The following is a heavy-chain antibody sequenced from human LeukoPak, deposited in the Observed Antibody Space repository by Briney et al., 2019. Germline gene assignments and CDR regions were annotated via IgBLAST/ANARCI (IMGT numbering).Heavy chain of an antibody. CDR1: GGSFSGYY. Sequence: SETLSLTCAVYGGSFSGYYWSWIRQPPGKGLEWIGEINHSGSTNYNPSLKSRVTISVGTSKNQFSLKLSSVTAADTAVYYCAALSSGSGWYYFDYWGQGTLVTVSS. D-gene: IGHD6-19*01. CDR2: INHSGST. J-gene: IGHJ4*02. V-gene: IGHV4-34*01. CDR3: AALSSGSGWYYFDY.